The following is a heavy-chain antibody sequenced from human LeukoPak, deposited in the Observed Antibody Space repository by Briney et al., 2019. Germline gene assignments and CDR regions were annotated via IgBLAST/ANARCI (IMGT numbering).Heavy chain of an antibody. CDR3: ARVNYYDSSGLDY. J-gene: IGHJ4*02. CDR1: GGSFSGYY. D-gene: IGHD3-22*01. V-gene: IGHV4-34*01. CDR2: INHSGST. Sequence: SETLSLTCAAYGGSFSGYYWSWIRQPPGKGLEWIGEINHSGSTNYNPSLKSRVTISVDTSKNQFSLKLSSVTAADTAVYYCARVNYYDSSGLDYWGQGTLVTVSS.